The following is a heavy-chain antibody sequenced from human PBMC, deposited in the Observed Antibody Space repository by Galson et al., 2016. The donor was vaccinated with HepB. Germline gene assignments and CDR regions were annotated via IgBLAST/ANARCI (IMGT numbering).Heavy chain of an antibody. CDR2: IDPSDSYT. V-gene: IGHV5-10-1*01. CDR1: GYSFTSRW. Sequence: QSGAEVKKPGESLRISCEGSGYSFTSRWISWLRQMPGKGLEWMGTIDPSDSYTKYSPSFQGHVTLSADKSISTAYLQWSSLKASDTAIYYCARQLGAAAGGDYWGQGTLVTVSS. CDR3: ARQLGAAAGGDY. J-gene: IGHJ4*02. D-gene: IGHD6-13*01.